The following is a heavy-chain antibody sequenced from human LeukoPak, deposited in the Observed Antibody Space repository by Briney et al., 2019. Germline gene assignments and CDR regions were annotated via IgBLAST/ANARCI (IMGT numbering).Heavy chain of an antibody. D-gene: IGHD6-19*01. J-gene: IGHJ4*02. CDR2: ISGSGGST. Sequence: GGSLSLSCAASGFTFSSYAMSWVRQPPGKGLEWVSAISGSGGSTYYAASVQGRFTISRDNSKITLYLQTNSQRAEGTGVYYCAKAVGQWLVEFDYWGQGTLVTVS. CDR1: GFTFSSYA. V-gene: IGHV3-23*01. CDR3: AKAVGQWLVEFDY.